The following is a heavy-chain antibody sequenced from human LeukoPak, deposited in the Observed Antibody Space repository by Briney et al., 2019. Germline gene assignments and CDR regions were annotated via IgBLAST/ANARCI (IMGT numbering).Heavy chain of an antibody. CDR3: ARGYSSSSYNWFDP. V-gene: IGHV4-59*12. D-gene: IGHD6-6*01. CDR2: IYYSGST. CDR1: GGPISSYY. Sequence: PSETLSLTCTVSGGPISSYYWSWIRQPPGKGLEWIGYIYYSGSTNYNPSLKSRVTISVDTSKNQFSLKLSSVTAANTAVYYCARGYSSSSYNWFDPWGQGTLVTVSS. J-gene: IGHJ5*02.